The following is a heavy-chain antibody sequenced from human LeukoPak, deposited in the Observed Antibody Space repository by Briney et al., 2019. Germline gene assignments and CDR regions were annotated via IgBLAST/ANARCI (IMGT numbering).Heavy chain of an antibody. V-gene: IGHV3-21*04. D-gene: IGHD2-15*01. CDR1: GFTFSSYS. Sequence: TGGSLRLSCAASGFTFSSYSMNWVRQAPGKGLEWVSSISSSSSYIYYADSVKGRFTISRDNAKSTLYLQMNSLRAEDTALYYCARCTGGTCYLPLDYWGQGTLVTVSS. CDR2: ISSSSSYI. J-gene: IGHJ4*02. CDR3: ARCTGGTCYLPLDY.